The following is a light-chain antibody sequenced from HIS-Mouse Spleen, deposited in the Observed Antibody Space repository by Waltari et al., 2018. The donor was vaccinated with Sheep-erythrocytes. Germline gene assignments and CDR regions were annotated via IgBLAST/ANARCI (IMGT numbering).Light chain of an antibody. CDR2: DFS. CDR1: SSDVGGYNY. V-gene: IGLV2-11*01. Sequence: QSALTPPRPVAGSPGQSVPIPCPGTSSDVGGYNYVTWYHPHPGKAPKLMIYDFSKRPSGVPDRFSGSKSGNTASLTISGLQAEDEADYYCCSYAGSYNHVFATGTKVTVL. J-gene: IGLJ1*01. CDR3: CSYAGSYNHV.